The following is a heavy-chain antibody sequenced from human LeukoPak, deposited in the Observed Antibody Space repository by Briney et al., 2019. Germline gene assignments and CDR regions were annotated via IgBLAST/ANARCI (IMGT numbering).Heavy chain of an antibody. Sequence: GGSLRLSCAASGFTFSSYAMSWVRQAPGKGLEWVSAISGSGGSTYYADSVKGRFTISRDNSKNTLYLQMNSLRAEDTAAYYCAKDPYSSGWSLDYWGQGTLVTVSS. CDR2: ISGSGGST. CDR3: AKDPYSSGWSLDY. D-gene: IGHD6-19*01. V-gene: IGHV3-23*01. CDR1: GFTFSSYA. J-gene: IGHJ4*02.